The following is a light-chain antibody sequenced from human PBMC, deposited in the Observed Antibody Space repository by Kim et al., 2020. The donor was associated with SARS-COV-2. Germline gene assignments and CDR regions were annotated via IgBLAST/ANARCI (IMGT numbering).Light chain of an antibody. Sequence: DIQMTQSPSSLSAAVGDRVTITCRASQDIGSYVGWYQQKPGKAPKRLIYEISSLQSGVPSRFSGSGSGTEFTLTISCLQPEDLATYFCLQHENCPPTFGQGTKVDIK. V-gene: IGKV1-17*01. J-gene: IGKJ1*01. CDR1: QDIGSY. CDR2: EIS. CDR3: LQHENCPPT.